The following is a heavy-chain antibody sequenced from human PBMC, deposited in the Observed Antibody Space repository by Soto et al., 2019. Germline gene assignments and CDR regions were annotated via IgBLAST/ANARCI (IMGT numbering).Heavy chain of an antibody. CDR1: GFTFSSYA. Sequence: EVQLLESGGGLVQPGGSLRLSCAASGFTFSSYAMSWVRQAPGKGLELVSAISGSGGSTYYADSVKGRFTISRDNSKNTLYLQMNSLRAEDTAVYYCANERYYYDSSGYYRPVDFDYWGQGTLVTVSS. J-gene: IGHJ4*02. D-gene: IGHD3-22*01. V-gene: IGHV3-23*01. CDR2: ISGSGGST. CDR3: ANERYYYDSSGYYRPVDFDY.